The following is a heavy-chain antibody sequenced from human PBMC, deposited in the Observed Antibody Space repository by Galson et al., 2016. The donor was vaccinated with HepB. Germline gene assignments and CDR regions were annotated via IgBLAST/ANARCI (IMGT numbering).Heavy chain of an antibody. D-gene: IGHD6-19*01. Sequence: SLRLSCAVSGITFRSYTMNWVRQAPGKGLEWVSSINGGSSYIYYADSVKGRFTISRDNAKNSLYLQMNSLRAEDTAVYYCASRHSGWYYFDYWGQGTLVTVSS. CDR1: GITFRSYT. V-gene: IGHV3-21*01. J-gene: IGHJ4*02. CDR2: INGGSSYI. CDR3: ASRHSGWYYFDY.